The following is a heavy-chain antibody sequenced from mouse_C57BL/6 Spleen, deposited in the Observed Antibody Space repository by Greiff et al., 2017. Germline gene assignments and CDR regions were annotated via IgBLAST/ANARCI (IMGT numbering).Heavy chain of an antibody. V-gene: IGHV7-3*01. CDR2: IRNKAKGYTT. J-gene: IGHJ1*03. CDR1: GFTFTDYY. CDR3: STLYGKYVWYFDY. Sequence: DVMLVESGGGLVQPGGSLSLSCAASGFTFTDYYMSWVRQPPGTALEWLGVIRNKAKGYTTEYSASVKGRLTISRDNSQSILYLQMNALRAEDSATYYCSTLYGKYVWYFDYWGTGTPVTVSA. D-gene: IGHD2-1*01.